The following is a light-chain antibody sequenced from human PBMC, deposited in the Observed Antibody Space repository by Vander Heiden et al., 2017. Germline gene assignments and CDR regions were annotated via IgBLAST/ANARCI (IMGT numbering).Light chain of an antibody. CDR3: QQYNSIPYT. J-gene: IGKJ2*01. V-gene: IGKV4-1*01. CDR1: QTVLDSSNNKNS. Sequence: DIVMTQSPDSLAVFLGERATINCKSSQTVLDSSNNKNSLAWVHQKPGQPPKLLIYGASSRDSGVPDRFSGSGSGTDFTLTISSLQAEDVAVYYCQQYNSIPYTFGQGTKLEIK. CDR2: GAS.